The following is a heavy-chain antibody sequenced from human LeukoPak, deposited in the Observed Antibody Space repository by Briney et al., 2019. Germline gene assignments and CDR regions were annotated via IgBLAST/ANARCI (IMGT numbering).Heavy chain of an antibody. Sequence: ASVKVSCKASNYIFSSYGISWVRQAPGQGLEWMGWINPNSGGTNYAQKFQGWVTMTRDTSISTAYMELSRLRSDDTAVYYCARDLQAFDYWGQGTLVTVSS. V-gene: IGHV1-2*04. CDR3: ARDLQAFDY. J-gene: IGHJ4*02. D-gene: IGHD4-11*01. CDR2: INPNSGGT. CDR1: NYIFSSYG.